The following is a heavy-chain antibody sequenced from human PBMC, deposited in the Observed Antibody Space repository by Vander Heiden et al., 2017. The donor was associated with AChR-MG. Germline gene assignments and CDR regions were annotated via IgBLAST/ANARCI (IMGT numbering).Heavy chain of an antibody. Sequence: QVQLQESGPGLVKPSQTLSLTCTVSGGSISSGGYYWIWVRQHPGKGLEWIGYIYDSGSTYYNPSLKSRVTIAVDTSKNQFSLKLSSVTAADTAVYYCARWDCSGGSCDAEYPVHWYFDLWGRGTLVTVSS. CDR2: IYDSGST. V-gene: IGHV4-31*03. D-gene: IGHD2-15*01. J-gene: IGHJ2*01. CDR3: ARWDCSGGSCDAEYPVHWYFDL. CDR1: GGSISSGGYY.